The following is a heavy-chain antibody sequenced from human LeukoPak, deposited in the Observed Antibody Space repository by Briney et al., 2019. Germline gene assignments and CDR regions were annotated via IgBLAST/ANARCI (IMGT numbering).Heavy chain of an antibody. CDR1: GFTFSSYA. CDR3: ARADPYYYYMDV. CDR2: TSTDENIK. Sequence: PGRSLRLSCAASGFTFSSYAMHWVRQAPGKGLEWVAVTSTDENIKIYTDSVKGRFTISRDNAKNSLYLQMNSLRAEDTAVYYCARADPYYYYMDVWGKGTPVTVSS. V-gene: IGHV3-30*04. J-gene: IGHJ6*03.